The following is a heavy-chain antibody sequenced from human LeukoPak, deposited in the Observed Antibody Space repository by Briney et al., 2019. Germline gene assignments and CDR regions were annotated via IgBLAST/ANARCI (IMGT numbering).Heavy chain of an antibody. D-gene: IGHD3-16*01. Sequence: SETLSLTCTVSGGPISSYYWSWIRQPAGKGLEWIGRIYSSGSTNYNPSLKSRVTMSVDTSKNQYYLKVSSVTAADTAVYYCARVGDMDAWGKGTTVTVSS. CDR1: GGPISSYY. J-gene: IGHJ6*03. CDR3: ARVGDMDA. V-gene: IGHV4-4*07. CDR2: IYSSGST.